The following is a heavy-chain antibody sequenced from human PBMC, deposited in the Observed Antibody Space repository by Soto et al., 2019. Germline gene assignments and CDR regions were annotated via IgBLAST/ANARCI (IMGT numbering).Heavy chain of an antibody. CDR3: AKVVASTPFDF. CDR1: GFTFSTYD. CDR2: ISGSGGST. D-gene: IGHD2-15*01. V-gene: IGHV3-23*01. J-gene: IGHJ4*02. Sequence: GGSLRLSCTASGFTFSTYDMSWVRQAPGKGLEFVSGISGSGGSTNYADSVNGRFTISRDNSKNTLYLQMNTLGAEDTAVYYCAKVVASTPFDFWGQGTLVTVSS.